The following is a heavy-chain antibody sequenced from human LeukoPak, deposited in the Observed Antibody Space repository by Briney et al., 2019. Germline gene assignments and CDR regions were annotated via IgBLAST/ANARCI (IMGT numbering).Heavy chain of an antibody. V-gene: IGHV4-30-2*01. CDR1: GGSISSGGYS. CDR2: IYHSGST. D-gene: IGHD6-13*01. J-gene: IGHJ4*02. Sequence: QTLSLTCAVSGGSISSGGYSWSWIRQPPGKGLEWIGYIYHSGSTYYNPSLKSRVTISVDTSKNQFSLKLSSVTAADTAVYYCARGAYSSSWFDYWGQGTLVTVSS. CDR3: ARGAYSSSWFDY.